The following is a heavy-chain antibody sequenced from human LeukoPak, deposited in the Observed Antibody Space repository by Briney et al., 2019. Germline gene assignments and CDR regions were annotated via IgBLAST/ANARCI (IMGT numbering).Heavy chain of an antibody. CDR2: IYYSGST. J-gene: IGHJ4*02. Sequence: SETLSLTCTVSGGSISSSSYYWGWIRQPPGKGLEWIGSIYYSGSTYYNPSLKSRVTISVDTSKNQFSLKLSSVTAADTAVYYCARARFSGYYYFLFGYWGQGTLVTVSS. CDR1: GGSISSSSYY. CDR3: ARARFSGYYYFLFGY. D-gene: IGHD3-22*01. V-gene: IGHV4-39*07.